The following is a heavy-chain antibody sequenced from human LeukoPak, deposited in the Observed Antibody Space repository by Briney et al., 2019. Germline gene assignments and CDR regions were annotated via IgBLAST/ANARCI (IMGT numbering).Heavy chain of an antibody. CDR1: GFTFSSYS. CDR2: ISSSSSTI. V-gene: IGHV3-48*04. Sequence: GSLRLSCAASGFTFSSYSMNWVRQAPGKGLEWVSYISSSSSTIYYADSVKGRFTISRDNAKNSLYLQMNSLRAEDTAVYYCAREGDGDLYWYFDLWGRGTLVTVSS. D-gene: IGHD4-17*01. CDR3: AREGDGDLYWYFDL. J-gene: IGHJ2*01.